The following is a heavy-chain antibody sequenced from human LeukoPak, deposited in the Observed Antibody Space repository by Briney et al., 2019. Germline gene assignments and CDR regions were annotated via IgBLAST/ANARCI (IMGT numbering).Heavy chain of an antibody. Sequence: PGGSLRLSCAASGFTFSSYAMHWVRQAPGKGLEWVAVISYDGSNKYYADSVKGRFTISRDNSKNTLYPQMNSLRAEDTAVCYCARDFVRYCSSTSCYTLHYWGQGTLVTVSS. CDR2: ISYDGSNK. CDR1: GFTFSSYA. J-gene: IGHJ4*02. V-gene: IGHV3-30-3*01. D-gene: IGHD2-2*02. CDR3: ARDFVRYCSSTSCYTLHY.